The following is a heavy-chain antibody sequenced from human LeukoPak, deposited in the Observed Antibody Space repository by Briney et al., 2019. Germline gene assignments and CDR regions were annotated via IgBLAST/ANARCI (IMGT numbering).Heavy chain of an antibody. Sequence: HPGRSLRLSCAASGFTFSSYAMHWVRQAPGKGLEWVAVISYDGSNKYYADSVKGRFTISRDNSKNTLYLQMNSLRAEDTAVYYCARDSLSGSYSEHWGREPWSPSPQ. CDR1: GFTFSSYA. J-gene: IGHJ1*01. CDR2: ISYDGSNK. V-gene: IGHV3-30-3*01. CDR3: ARDSLSGSYSEH. D-gene: IGHD1-26*01.